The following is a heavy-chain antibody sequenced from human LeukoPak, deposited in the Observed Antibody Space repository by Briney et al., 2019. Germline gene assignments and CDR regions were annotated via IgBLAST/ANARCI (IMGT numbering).Heavy chain of an antibody. J-gene: IGHJ6*02. CDR2: IIPIFGTA. CDR3: AREPRLIAVAGEHYYYYGMDV. Sequence: GASVKVSCKASGGTFSSYAISWVRQAPGQGLEWMGGIIPIFGTANYAQKFQGRVTITADKSTSTAYMELSSLRSEDTAVYYCAREPRLIAVAGEHYYYYGMDVWGQGTTVTVSS. V-gene: IGHV1-69*06. CDR1: GGTFSSYA. D-gene: IGHD6-19*01.